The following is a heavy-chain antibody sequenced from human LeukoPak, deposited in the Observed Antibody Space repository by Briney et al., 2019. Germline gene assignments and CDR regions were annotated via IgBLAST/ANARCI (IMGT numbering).Heavy chain of an antibody. V-gene: IGHV4-31*03. CDR3: ARADYYDSYDYYYGMDV. Sequence: SETLSLTCTVSGGSISSGGYYWSWIRQHPGKGLEWIGYIYYSGSTYYNPSLKSRVTISVDTSKNQFSLKLSSVTAADTAVYYCARADYYDSYDYYYGMDVWGQGTTVTVSS. J-gene: IGHJ6*02. D-gene: IGHD3-22*01. CDR2: IYYSGST. CDR1: GGSISSGGYY.